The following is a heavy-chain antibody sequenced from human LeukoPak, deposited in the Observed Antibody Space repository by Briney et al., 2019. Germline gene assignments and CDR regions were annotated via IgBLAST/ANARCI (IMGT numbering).Heavy chain of an antibody. V-gene: IGHV3-33*01. D-gene: IGHD3-10*01. J-gene: IGHJ4*02. CDR1: GFTFRSYG. CDR2: IWYDGSNK. Sequence: GGSLRLSCAASGFTFRSYGMHWVRQAPGKWLEWVALIWYDGSNKYYVDSVKGRFTISRDNSKNTLYLQMNSLRAEDTAVYYCARDLGSGSPNVYFDYWGQGTLVTVSS. CDR3: ARDLGSGSPNVYFDY.